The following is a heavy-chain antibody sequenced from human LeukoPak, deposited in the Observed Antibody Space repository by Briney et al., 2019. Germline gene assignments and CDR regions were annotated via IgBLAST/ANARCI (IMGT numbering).Heavy chain of an antibody. CDR2: IYYSGST. V-gene: IGHV4-31*03. CDR3: ARGGRYFDWLSPNAFDI. CDR1: GGSISSGGYF. J-gene: IGHJ3*02. D-gene: IGHD3-9*01. Sequence: SETLSLPCTVSGGSISSGGYFWSWIRKHPAKVLEWIGYIYYSGSTYYNPSLKSRVTISVDTSKNQFSLKLSSVTAADTAVYYCARGGRYFDWLSPNAFDIWGQGTMVTVSS.